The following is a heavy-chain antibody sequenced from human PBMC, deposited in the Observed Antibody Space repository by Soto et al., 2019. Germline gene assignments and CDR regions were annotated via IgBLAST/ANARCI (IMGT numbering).Heavy chain of an antibody. CDR3: ARRGADSGYGMDV. D-gene: IGHD2-21*01. Sequence: SGPTLVNPTETLTLTFTFSGLSLITTVICVNWIRQPPGKALEWLGRIDWDGDKFYSSSLRTRLTISKDTSKNLVVLIMTNMDPLDTATYYCARRGADSGYGMDVWGQGTTVTVSS. J-gene: IGHJ6*02. V-gene: IGHV2-70*17. CDR2: IDWDGDK. CDR1: GLSLITTVIC.